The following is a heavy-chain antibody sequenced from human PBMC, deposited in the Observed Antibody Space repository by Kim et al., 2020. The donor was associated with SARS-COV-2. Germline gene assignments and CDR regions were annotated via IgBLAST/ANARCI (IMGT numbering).Heavy chain of an antibody. D-gene: IGHD2-2*01. CDR2: IYPGDSDT. CDR1: GYSFTSYW. Sequence: GESLKISCKASGYSFTSYWIGWVRQMPGKGLEWMGIIYPGDSDTRYSPSFQGQVTISADKSISTAYLQWSSLKASDTAMFYCARQDCGSTTCYVGYFDYWGQGTLVTVSS. V-gene: IGHV5-51*01. J-gene: IGHJ4*02. CDR3: ARQDCGSTTCYVGYFDY.